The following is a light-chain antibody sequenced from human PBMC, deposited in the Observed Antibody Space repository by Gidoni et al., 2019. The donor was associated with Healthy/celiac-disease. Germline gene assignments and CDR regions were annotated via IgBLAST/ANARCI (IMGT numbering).Light chain of an antibody. CDR3: AAWDDSLSGPV. CDR2: RNN. CDR1: SSNIGINY. V-gene: IGLV1-47*01. J-gene: IGLJ3*02. Sequence: QSVLTQPPSASGTPGQRVTISCSGSSSNIGINYVYWYQQLPVPAPKLLIYRNNQRPSGVPDRFSGSKSGTSASLAISGLRSEDEADYYCAAWDDSLSGPVFGGGTKLTVL.